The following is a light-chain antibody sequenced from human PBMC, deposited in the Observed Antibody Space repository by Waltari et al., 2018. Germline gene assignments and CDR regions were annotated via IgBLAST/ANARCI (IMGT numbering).Light chain of an antibody. Sequence: DIVMTQSPDSLAVSLGERATINRKSSQSILYSTNNENYLAWYQQKPGQPPKLLIYWASTRESGVPDRFSGSGSGTDFALTITSLQAEDVAVYYCQQYYSTPPFTFGPGTKVDIK. CDR2: WAS. V-gene: IGKV4-1*01. CDR1: QSILYSTNNENY. CDR3: QQYYSTPPFT. J-gene: IGKJ3*01.